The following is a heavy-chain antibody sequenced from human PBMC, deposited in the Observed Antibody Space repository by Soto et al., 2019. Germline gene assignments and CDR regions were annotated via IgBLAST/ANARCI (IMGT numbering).Heavy chain of an antibody. CDR3: ARGIAALRLSWFGP. CDR2: INPKSGGT. D-gene: IGHD6-13*01. V-gene: IGHV1-2*02. J-gene: IGHJ5*02. Sequence: QAQLVQSGAEVKTPGASVKVSCMASGYTFSGNYLHWVRPAPGQGLEWMGWINPKSGGTGYAPKFEGRVTMTTDTSTSTAYMELSSLRSADTAVYYCARGIAALRLSWFGPWGQGTLVTVSS. CDR1: GYTFSGNY.